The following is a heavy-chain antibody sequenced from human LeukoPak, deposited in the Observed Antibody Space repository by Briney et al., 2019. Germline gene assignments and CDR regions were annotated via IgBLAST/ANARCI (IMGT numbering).Heavy chain of an antibody. CDR2: IHHSGST. CDR1: GGSVNSDNW. V-gene: IGHV4-4*02. Sequence: SETLSLTCTVSGGSVNSDNWWSWVRQPPGKGLEWIGEIHHSGSTYYNPSLKSRVTISVDTSKNQFSLKLSSVTAADTAVYYCARAKGGSGVDWGQGTLVTVSS. D-gene: IGHD3-10*01. J-gene: IGHJ4*02. CDR3: ARAKGGSGVD.